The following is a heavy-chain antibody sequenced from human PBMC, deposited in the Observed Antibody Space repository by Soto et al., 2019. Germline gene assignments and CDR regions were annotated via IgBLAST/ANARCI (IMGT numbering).Heavy chain of an antibody. Sequence: PGGSLRLSCAASGFTVSSKYMSWVRQAPGKGLEWVSLIQSGGSTYYAGSVKGRFTISRDNSENTLYLQMNSLRAEDTAVYYCARDLVVYYDYIWGSYRADAFDIWGQGTMVTVSS. D-gene: IGHD3-16*02. J-gene: IGHJ3*02. CDR2: IQSGGST. CDR3: ARDLVVYYDYIWGSYRADAFDI. CDR1: GFTVSSKY. V-gene: IGHV3-66*01.